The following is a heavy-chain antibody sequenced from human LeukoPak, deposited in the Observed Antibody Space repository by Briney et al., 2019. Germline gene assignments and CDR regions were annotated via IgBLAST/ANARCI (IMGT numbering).Heavy chain of an antibody. D-gene: IGHD4-17*01. J-gene: IGHJ4*02. V-gene: IGHV4-31*03. CDR2: IYYSGST. CDR3: ARCGKDGDYVQN. CDR1: DGSISSGGYY. Sequence: SETLSLTCTVSDGSISSGGYYWSWSRHHPGKGLEWIGYIYYSGSTYYNPSLKSRVTISVDTSKNQFSLKLSSVTAADTAVYYCARCGKDGDYVQNWGQGTLVTVSS.